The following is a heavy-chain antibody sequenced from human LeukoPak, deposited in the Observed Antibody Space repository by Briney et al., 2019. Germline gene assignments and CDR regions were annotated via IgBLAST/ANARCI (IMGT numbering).Heavy chain of an antibody. D-gene: IGHD5-18*01. CDR2: IYHSGST. V-gene: IGHV4-38-2*02. J-gene: IGHJ4*02. CDR3: ARRDTARTILS. Sequence: PSETLSLTCTVSGYSISSGYYWGWIRQPPGKGLEWIGSIYHSGSTYYNPSLKSRITISVDTSKNQSSLKLSSVTAADTAVYYCARRDTARTILSWGQGTLVTVSS. CDR1: GYSISSGYY.